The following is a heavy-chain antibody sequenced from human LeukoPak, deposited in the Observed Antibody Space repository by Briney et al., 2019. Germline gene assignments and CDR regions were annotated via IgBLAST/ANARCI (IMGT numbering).Heavy chain of an antibody. V-gene: IGHV4-38-2*01. Sequence: PSETLSPTCDVSGYSIRSNYYWGWIRQPPGKGLEWIGSIYHSGSTYYNPSLKSRVTISVDTSKNQFSLKLSSVTAADTAVYYCARNVSYSFDYWGQGTLVTVSS. J-gene: IGHJ4*02. CDR3: ARNVSYSFDY. D-gene: IGHD1-1*01. CDR2: IYHSGST. CDR1: GYSIRSNYY.